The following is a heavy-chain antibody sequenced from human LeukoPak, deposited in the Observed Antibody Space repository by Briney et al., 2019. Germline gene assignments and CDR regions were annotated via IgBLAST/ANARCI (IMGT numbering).Heavy chain of an antibody. D-gene: IGHD3-9*01. CDR3: AKPAGYYDILTGYLPFDY. CDR1: GFTFSSYA. Sequence: GGSLRLSCAASGFTFSSYAMSWVRQAPGKGLEWVSAISGSGGSTYYADSVKGRFTVSRDNSKNTLYLQMNSLRAEDTAVYYCAKPAGYYDILTGYLPFDYWGQGTLVTVSS. V-gene: IGHV3-23*01. CDR2: ISGSGGST. J-gene: IGHJ4*02.